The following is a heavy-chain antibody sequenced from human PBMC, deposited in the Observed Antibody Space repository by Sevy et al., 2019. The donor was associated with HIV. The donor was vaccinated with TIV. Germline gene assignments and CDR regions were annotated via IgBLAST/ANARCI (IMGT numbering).Heavy chain of an antibody. Sequence: GESLKISCKGSGYSFTSYWIGWVRQMPGKGLEWMGIIYPGDSDTRYSPSFQGQVTISADKSISTAYLQWSSLKASDTAMYYSATHNGDYAPNHAFDIWGQGTMVTVSS. V-gene: IGHV5-51*01. D-gene: IGHD4-17*01. CDR3: ATHNGDYAPNHAFDI. CDR1: GYSFTSYW. CDR2: IYPGDSDT. J-gene: IGHJ3*02.